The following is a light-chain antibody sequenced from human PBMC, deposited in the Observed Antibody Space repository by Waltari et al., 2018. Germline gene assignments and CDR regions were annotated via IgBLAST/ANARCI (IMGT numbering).Light chain of an antibody. V-gene: IGKV3-15*01. CDR1: QSVSSD. CDR2: GAS. Sequence: EIVMTQSPATLSVSPGERATLSCRASQSVSSDLAWYQQKPGQSPRLLIYGASTRATGIPARFSDSESGTEFTLTISSLQSEDFAIYYCQQYYNWPQTFGQGTKVEMK. J-gene: IGKJ1*01. CDR3: QQYYNWPQT.